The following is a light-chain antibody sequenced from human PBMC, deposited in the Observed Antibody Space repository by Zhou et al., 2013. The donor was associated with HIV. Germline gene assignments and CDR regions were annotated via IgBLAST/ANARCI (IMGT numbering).Light chain of an antibody. V-gene: IGKV3D-15*01. CDR2: GAS. CDR1: QSITTN. J-gene: IGKJ5*01. CDR3: QQRRFWPHT. Sequence: EIVMTQSPATLSVSPGDRATLFCRASQSITTNVAWYQHKPGQAPRLLIFGASNRATGISTRFGGSGSGTDFTLTISSLQPEDFAVYYCQQRRFWPHTFGQGTRLDI.